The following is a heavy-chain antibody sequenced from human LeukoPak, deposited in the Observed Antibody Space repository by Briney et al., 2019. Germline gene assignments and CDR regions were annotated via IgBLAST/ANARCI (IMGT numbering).Heavy chain of an antibody. CDR3: ARTPSGYCSSTSCRTFQH. J-gene: IGHJ1*01. D-gene: IGHD2-2*01. CDR1: GYTFTSYD. Sequence: GASVKVSCKASGYTFTSYDINWVRQATGQALEWMGWMNPNSGNTGYAQKFQGRVTITRNTSISTAYMELSSLRSEDTAVYYCARTPSGYCSSTSCRTFQHWGQGTLVTVSS. CDR2: MNPNSGNT. V-gene: IGHV1-8*03.